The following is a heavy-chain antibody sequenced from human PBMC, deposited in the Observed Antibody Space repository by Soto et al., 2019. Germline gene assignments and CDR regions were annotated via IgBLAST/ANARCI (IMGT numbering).Heavy chain of an antibody. CDR2: FYFTGST. J-gene: IGHJ6*02. V-gene: IGHV4-61*01. CDR3: AKDPRFYGMDV. Sequence: QVRLQESGPGLVKPSETLSLTCTVSGASVSSDSYSWAWIRQPPGKGLEWIGCFYFTGSTKTNPSLPSRVSISVDESKNQMSLKLNSVTAADTAVYYCAKDPRFYGMDVWGQGTTVTVSS. CDR1: GASVSSDSYS.